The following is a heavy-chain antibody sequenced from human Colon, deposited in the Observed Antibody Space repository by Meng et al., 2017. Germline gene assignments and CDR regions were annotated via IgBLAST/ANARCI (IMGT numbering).Heavy chain of an antibody. V-gene: IGHV4-34*02. CDR2: NNYSGGA. Sequence: QGQLAQSGPVLLKPSDTLPLTCAVSGGAFSDYYGSRIRQPPAKRLEWMGENNYSGGANYNPSLQSRLTISVDTAKNQFSLKLSSVSAADKTVYYCGREKEGIGFTPAVQWGQGTLVTVSS. J-gene: IGHJ4*02. CDR3: GREKEGIGFTPAVQ. D-gene: IGHD2-21*01. CDR1: GGAFSDYY.